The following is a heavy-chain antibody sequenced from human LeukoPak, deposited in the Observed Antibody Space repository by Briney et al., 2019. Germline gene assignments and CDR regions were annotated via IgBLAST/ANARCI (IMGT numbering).Heavy chain of an antibody. V-gene: IGHV3-21*04. CDR2: ISTSSSHI. J-gene: IGHJ4*02. Sequence: GGSLRLSCAASGFTFRSYSMNWVRQAPGMGLEWVSSISTSSSHIYYADSVKGRCTISSDKSTNTLYLIMNSLRAEDTAVYYCAKAYCSGGSCYVRGFDYWGQGTLVTVSS. D-gene: IGHD2-15*01. CDR3: AKAYCSGGSCYVRGFDY. CDR1: GFTFRSYS.